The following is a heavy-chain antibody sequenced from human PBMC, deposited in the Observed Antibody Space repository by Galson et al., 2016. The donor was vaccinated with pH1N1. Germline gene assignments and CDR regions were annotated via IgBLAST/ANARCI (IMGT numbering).Heavy chain of an antibody. V-gene: IGHV3-30*02. D-gene: IGHD4-17*01. Sequence: SLRLSCAASGFTFSSYNMHWVRQAPGKGPEWVAFIRFDGSNRKYASSLKGRFTISRDNSKNTLYLQMDSLRTEDTALYYFARDPQGYYGDYVGFHYWGQGTLVTVSS. CDR2: IRFDGSNR. CDR1: GFTFSSYN. CDR3: ARDPQGYYGDYVGFHY. J-gene: IGHJ4*02.